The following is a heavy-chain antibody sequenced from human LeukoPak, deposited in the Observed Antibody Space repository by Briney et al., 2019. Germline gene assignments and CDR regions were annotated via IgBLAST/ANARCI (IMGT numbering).Heavy chain of an antibody. Sequence: PGGSLRLSCAASGFTFSSYWMHWVRQAPGKGLVWVSRINSDGSSTSYADSVKGQFTISRDNAKNTLYLQMNSLRAEDTAVYYCARESTEYYFDYWGQGTLVTVSS. D-gene: IGHD4-17*01. J-gene: IGHJ4*02. V-gene: IGHV3-74*01. CDR3: ARESTEYYFDY. CDR1: GFTFSSYW. CDR2: INSDGSST.